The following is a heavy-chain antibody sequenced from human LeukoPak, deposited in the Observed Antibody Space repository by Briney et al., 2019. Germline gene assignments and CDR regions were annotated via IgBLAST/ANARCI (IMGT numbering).Heavy chain of an antibody. CDR1: GFTFSAYA. CDR2: IGSDNKP. J-gene: IGHJ3*01. V-gene: IGHV3-23*01. CDR3: AEDRSCTGSSCNVGS. D-gene: IGHD2-2*01. Sequence: PGGSLRLSCEASGFTFSAYAMTWVRQAPGKGLEWVSSIGSDNKPHYSESVKGRFAISRDNSKNILFLHLNSLRAEDTALYYCAEDRSCTGSSCNVGSWGQGTMVTVSS.